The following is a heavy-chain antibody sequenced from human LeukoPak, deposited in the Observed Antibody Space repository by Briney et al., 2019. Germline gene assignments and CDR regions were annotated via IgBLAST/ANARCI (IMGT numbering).Heavy chain of an antibody. CDR1: GFTFSSYA. D-gene: IGHD2-15*01. CDR3: AKDRRYCSGGSCYPTPPDY. V-gene: IGHV3-23*01. Sequence: GGSLRLSCAASGFTFSSYAMSWVRQAPGKGLEWVSAISGSGGSTYYADSVKGRFTISRDNSKNTLYLQMNSLRAEDTAVYYCAKDRRYCSGGSCYPTPPDYWGQGILIVVSS. CDR2: ISGSGGST. J-gene: IGHJ4*02.